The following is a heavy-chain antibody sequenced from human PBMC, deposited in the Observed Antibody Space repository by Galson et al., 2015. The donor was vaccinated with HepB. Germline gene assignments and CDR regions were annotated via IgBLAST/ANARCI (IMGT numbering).Heavy chain of an antibody. CDR1: GYTFTGYD. CDR2: ISAYNGDT. CDR3: ARQPTRAKFDY. J-gene: IGHJ4*02. D-gene: IGHD1-1*01. V-gene: IGHV1-18*01. Sequence: QSGAEVKKPGASVKVSCKASGYTFTGYDISWVRQAPGQGLEWMGWISAYNGDTNFLQKFQGRVTVTTDTSTSTAYMELRSLRFDDTAVYYCARQPTRAKFDYWGQGTLVTVSS.